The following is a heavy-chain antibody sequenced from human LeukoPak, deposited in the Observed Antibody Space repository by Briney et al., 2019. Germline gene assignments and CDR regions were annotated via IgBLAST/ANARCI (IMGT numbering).Heavy chain of an antibody. J-gene: IGHJ4*02. CDR2: ISGSGGST. D-gene: IGHD3-3*01. V-gene: IGHV3-23*01. CDR3: AKDFWSGYPEGSFDY. Sequence: GGSLRLSCVTSGYTFSDDSMSWVRQAPGKGLEWVSAISGSGGSTYYADSVKGRFTISRDNSKNTLYLQMNSLRAEDTAVYYCAKDFWSGYPEGSFDYWGQGALVTVSS. CDR1: GYTFSDDS.